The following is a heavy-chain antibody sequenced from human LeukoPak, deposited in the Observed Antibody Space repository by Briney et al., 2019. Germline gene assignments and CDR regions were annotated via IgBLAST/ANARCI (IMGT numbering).Heavy chain of an antibody. CDR1: GGTFSSYA. CDR2: IIPILGIA. CDR3: ARIDYGDYSDY. V-gene: IGHV1-69*04. Sequence: SVKVSRKASGGTFSSYAISWVRQAPGQGLEWMGRIIPILGIANYAQKFQGRVTITADKSTSTAYMELSSLRSEDTAVYYCARIDYGDYSDYWGQGTLVTVSS. D-gene: IGHD4-17*01. J-gene: IGHJ4*02.